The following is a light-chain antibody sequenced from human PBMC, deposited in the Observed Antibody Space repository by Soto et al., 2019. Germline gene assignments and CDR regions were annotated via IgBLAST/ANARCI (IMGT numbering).Light chain of an antibody. Sequence: EIVMTQYPATLSVSPGERATLSCRASQSVNSNLAWYQQKPGQAPRLLIYGASPRVAGIPDRFSGSGSGTEFTLTIAGLQSEEFALYCCQQYNEWPRTFGQGTKVEIK. J-gene: IGKJ1*01. CDR1: QSVNSN. CDR3: QQYNEWPRT. V-gene: IGKV3-15*01. CDR2: GAS.